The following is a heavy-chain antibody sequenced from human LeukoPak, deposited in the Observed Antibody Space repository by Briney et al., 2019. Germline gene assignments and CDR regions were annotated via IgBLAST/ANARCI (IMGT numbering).Heavy chain of an antibody. D-gene: IGHD1-26*01. J-gene: IGHJ6*03. CDR1: GYTFTSYD. Sequence: GASVKVSCKASGYTFTSYDINWVRQATGQGLEWMGWMNPNSGNTGYAQKFQGRVTMTRNTSISTAYMELSSLGSEDTAVYYCARQLAEWEPYYYYTDVWGKGTTVTVSS. CDR2: MNPNSGNT. CDR3: ARQLAEWEPYYYYTDV. V-gene: IGHV1-8*01.